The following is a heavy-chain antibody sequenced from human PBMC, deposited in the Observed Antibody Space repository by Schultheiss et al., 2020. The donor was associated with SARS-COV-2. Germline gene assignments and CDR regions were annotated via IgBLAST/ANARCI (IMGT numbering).Heavy chain of an antibody. J-gene: IGHJ5*02. D-gene: IGHD2-2*01. CDR3: AKMSSTMWYEGS. CDR2: ISGSGTTI. CDR1: GLAFSDHY. V-gene: IGHV3-11*01. Sequence: GGSLRLSCAASGLAFSDHYMTWIRQAPGKGLEWVSSISGSGTTIYYADSLRGRFTISRDNAKNSLYLQMNSLRAEDTAVYYCAKMSSTMWYEGSWGQGTLVTVSS.